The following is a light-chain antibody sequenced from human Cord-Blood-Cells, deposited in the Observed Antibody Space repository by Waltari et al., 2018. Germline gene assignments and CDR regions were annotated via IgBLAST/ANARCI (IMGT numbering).Light chain of an antibody. V-gene: IGKV1-12*01. CDR3: QQANSCQFT. J-gene: IGKJ3*01. CDR2: DAS. CDR1: PGISSW. Sequence: DIQMPQLPSSVSASVGDRVTITCRASPGISSWLDGYQQKPGKAPKLLIYDASSLQSGGPSRISSSSAGTDVTLTISSRQPEDFATYYCQQANSCQFTFGPGTKVDIK.